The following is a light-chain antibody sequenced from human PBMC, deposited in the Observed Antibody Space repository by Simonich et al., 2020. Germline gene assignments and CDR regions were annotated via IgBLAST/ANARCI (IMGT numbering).Light chain of an antibody. J-gene: IGKJ1*01. CDR1: QSLLHSDGKTY. CDR2: EVS. Sequence: DIVMTQTPLPLSVTPGQPASISCKSSQSLLHSDGKTYLYWYLQKPGQSPQLLIYEVSNRVSGVPDRFSGSGSGTDFTLKISRVEAEDVGVYYCMQSIQLPRTFGQGTKVEIK. CDR3: MQSIQLPRT. V-gene: IGKV2D-29*02.